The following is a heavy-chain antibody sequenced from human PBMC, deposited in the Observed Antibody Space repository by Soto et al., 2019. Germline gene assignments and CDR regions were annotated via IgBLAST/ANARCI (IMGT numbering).Heavy chain of an antibody. Sequence: GGALRLSCAASGFNFSSYGMHWVRQALDKGLERVEVTRYDGSNKYYADCVKGRFTISRDNSKNTLYLQMNSLRAEDTAVYYCARDDRFYGDLYFPSSDYWGQGTLVTVSS. CDR2: TRYDGSNK. CDR1: GFNFSSYG. V-gene: IGHV3-33*01. J-gene: IGHJ4*02. CDR3: ARDDRFYGDLYFPSSDY. D-gene: IGHD4-17*01.